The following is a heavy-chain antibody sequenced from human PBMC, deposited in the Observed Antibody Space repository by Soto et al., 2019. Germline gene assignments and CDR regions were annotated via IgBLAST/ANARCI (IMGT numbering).Heavy chain of an antibody. CDR3: AREGGSSGYYLDYYSMDV. V-gene: IGHV1-2*04. D-gene: IGHD3-22*01. J-gene: IGHJ6*02. CDR2: INPNSGGT. CDR1: VYTFTGYY. Sequence: GASVKVSCKASVYTFTGYYMHWVRQAPGQGLEWMGWINPNSGGTNYAQKFQGWVTMTRDTSISTAYMELSRLRSDDTAVYYCAREGGSSGYYLDYYSMDVWGQGTTVTVS.